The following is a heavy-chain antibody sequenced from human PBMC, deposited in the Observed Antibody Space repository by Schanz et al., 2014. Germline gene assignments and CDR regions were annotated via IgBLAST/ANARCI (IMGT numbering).Heavy chain of an antibody. CDR3: ARGGSVATIAPYTWFDP. V-gene: IGHV4-4*07. CDR1: GGSIRSYF. Sequence: QVQLQESGPGLLKPSETLSLTCTVSGGSIRSYFWSWVRQPAGKGLEWIGRIYSRGSSTYNPSLKSRVTIPTDTSNNQFSLKLNSVTAADTAVYYCARGGSVATIAPYTWFDPWGQGTLVTVSS. CDR2: IYSRGSS. J-gene: IGHJ5*02. D-gene: IGHD5-12*01.